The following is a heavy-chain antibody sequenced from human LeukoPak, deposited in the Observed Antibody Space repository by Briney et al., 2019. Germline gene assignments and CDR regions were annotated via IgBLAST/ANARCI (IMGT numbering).Heavy chain of an antibody. Sequence: GGSLRLSCAASGFTFSSYSMNWVRQAPGKGLKWVSYISSTGSAIYYADSVKGRFTISRDNAKNSLYLQMNSLRAEDTAVHYCARERYSSSYFGFWGQGTLVTVSS. V-gene: IGHV3-48*01. CDR1: GFTFSSYS. J-gene: IGHJ4*02. CDR2: ISSTGSAI. CDR3: ARERYSSSYFGF. D-gene: IGHD6-6*01.